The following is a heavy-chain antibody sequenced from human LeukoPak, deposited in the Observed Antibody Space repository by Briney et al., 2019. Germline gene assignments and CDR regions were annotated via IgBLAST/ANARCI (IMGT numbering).Heavy chain of an antibody. D-gene: IGHD3-22*01. J-gene: IGHJ3*02. CDR2: IIPIFGTA. CDR3: ARALYDSSGYYFPGAFDI. V-gene: IGHV1-69*05. Sequence: SVKVSCKASGGTFSSYAISWVRQAPGQGLEWMGGIIPIFGTANYAQKFQGRVTMTRDTSTSTVYMELSSLRSEDTAVYYCARALYDSSGYYFPGAFDIWGQGTMVTVSS. CDR1: GGTFSSYA.